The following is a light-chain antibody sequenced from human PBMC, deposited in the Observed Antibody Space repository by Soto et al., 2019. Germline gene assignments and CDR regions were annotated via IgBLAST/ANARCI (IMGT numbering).Light chain of an antibody. CDR1: QSVDSNF. CDR3: QQYGRSPLMYT. CDR2: GAS. J-gene: IGKJ2*01. V-gene: IGKV3-20*01. Sequence: ENVLTQSPGTLSLSPGERATLSCRASQSVDSNFLAWYQQKPDQAPRLLIYGASTRAAGVPDRFSGSGSGTDFTLTITRLEPEDFAVYYCQQYGRSPLMYTFGQGTKLGVK.